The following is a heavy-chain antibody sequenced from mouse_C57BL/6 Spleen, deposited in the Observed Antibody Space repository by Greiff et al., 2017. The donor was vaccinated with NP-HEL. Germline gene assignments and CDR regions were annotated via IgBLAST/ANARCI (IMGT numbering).Heavy chain of an antibody. CDR3: AQGAYYSKYYAMDY. J-gene: IGHJ4*01. CDR1: GYTFTSYW. V-gene: IGHV1-64*01. CDR2: IHPNSGST. Sequence: VKLQQPGAELVKPGASVKLSCKASGYTFTSYWMHWVKQRPGQGLEWIGMIHPNSGSTNYNEKFKSKATLTVDKSSSTAYMQLSSLTSEDSAVYYCAQGAYYSKYYAMDYWGQGTSVTVSS. D-gene: IGHD2-5*01.